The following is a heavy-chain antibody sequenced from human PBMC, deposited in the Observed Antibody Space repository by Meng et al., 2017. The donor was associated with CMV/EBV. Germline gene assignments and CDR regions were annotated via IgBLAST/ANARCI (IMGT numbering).Heavy chain of an antibody. D-gene: IGHD6-19*01. CDR3: ARRPGIAVRSI. CDR2: ISSSGSTI. CDR1: GFTFSDYY. Sequence: GESLKISCAASGFTFSDYYMSWIRQAPGKGLEWVSYISSSGSTIYYADSVKGRFTISRDNAKNSLYLQMNSLRAEDTAVYYCARRPGIAVRSIWGQGTMVTVSS. V-gene: IGHV3-11*01. J-gene: IGHJ3*02.